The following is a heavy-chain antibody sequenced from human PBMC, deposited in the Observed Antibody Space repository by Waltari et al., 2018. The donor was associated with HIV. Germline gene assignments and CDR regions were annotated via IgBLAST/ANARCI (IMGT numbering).Heavy chain of an antibody. J-gene: IGHJ1*01. CDR1: GFTFSSFG. CDR3: TKGCLGGGSCYYFQH. V-gene: IGHV3-30*02. D-gene: IGHD2-15*01. CDR2: IRYYGGHE. Sequence: QVQLVESGGGVVQPGGSLRLSCAASGFTFSSFGMHWVRQAPGKGVGWVAFIRYYGGHEEYTDAMKCRFTISRDNSKNSLYLQMNSLRPEDTAVYYCTKGCLGGGSCYYFQHGGQGTLVTVSS.